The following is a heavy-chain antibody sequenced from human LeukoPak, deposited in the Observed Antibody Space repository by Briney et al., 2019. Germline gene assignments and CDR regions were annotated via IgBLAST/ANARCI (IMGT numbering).Heavy chain of an antibody. V-gene: IGHV3-66*01. CDR3: ARDSGYSSDDAY. CDR1: GFTFSDYW. D-gene: IGHD5-12*01. CDR2: IYSGGFT. J-gene: IGHJ4*02. Sequence: GGSLRLPCVASGFTFSDYWMSWVRQAPGKGLEWVSVIYSGGFTHYADSVKDRFTISRDNSKNTLYLQMNSLRVEDTAVYYCARDSGYSSDDAYWGQGTLVTVSS.